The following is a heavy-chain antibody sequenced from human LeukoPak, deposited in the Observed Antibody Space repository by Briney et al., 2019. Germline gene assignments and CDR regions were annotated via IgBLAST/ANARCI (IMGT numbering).Heavy chain of an antibody. CDR1: GLTLSNNG. CDR3: AKRGVVIRVILVGFHKEAYYFYS. V-gene: IGHV3-23*01. Sequence: SGGSLRLSCAVSGLTLSNNGMSWGRQAPGKGGEGGAGISDSGGRTNFSDSVKRRFTIPSDNPKNPLYLQMNILRPEDTAVYFFAKRGVVIRVILVGFHKEAYYFYSLGEGAIVTVSS. CDR2: ISDSGGRT. J-gene: IGHJ4*02. D-gene: IGHD3-22*01.